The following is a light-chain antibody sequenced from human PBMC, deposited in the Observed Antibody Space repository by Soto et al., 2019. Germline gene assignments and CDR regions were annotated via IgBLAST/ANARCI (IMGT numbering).Light chain of an antibody. V-gene: IGLV2-11*01. CDR2: DAS. CDR3: CSYAGSFTWV. CDR1: TGDVGAYNF. J-gene: IGLJ3*02. Sequence: QSALTQPRSVSGSPGQSVTISCTGTTGDVGAYNFVSWYQLHPGKAPKLMIYDASKRPSGVPDRFSASKSGNTASLTISGXXAXXXADYYCCSYAGSFTWVFGGGTKLTVL.